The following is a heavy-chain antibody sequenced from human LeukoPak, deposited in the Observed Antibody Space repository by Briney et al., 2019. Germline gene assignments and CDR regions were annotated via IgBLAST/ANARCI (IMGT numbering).Heavy chain of an antibody. CDR3: ARTYDFWSGYPRYFDY. D-gene: IGHD3-3*01. CDR2: IYYSGST. V-gene: IGHV4-30-4*08. Sequence: SQTLSLTCTVSGGSISSGDNYWSWIRQPPGKGLEWIGYIYYSGSTYYNPSLKSRVTISVDTSKNQFSLKLSSVTAADTAVYYCARTYDFWSGYPRYFDYWGQGTLVTVSS. J-gene: IGHJ4*02. CDR1: GGSISSGDNY.